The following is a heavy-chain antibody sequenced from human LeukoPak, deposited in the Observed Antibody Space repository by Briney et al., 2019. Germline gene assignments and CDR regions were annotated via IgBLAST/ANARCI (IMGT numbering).Heavy chain of an antibody. CDR2: AGAAGDT. Sequence: GGSLRLSCAASGFTFSSYDMHWVRQATGKGLEWVSAAGAAGDTYYPDSVKGRFTISRENAKNSLYLQMNSLRAGDTAVYYCARSLLYLGDRKAAFDIWGQGTTVTVSS. J-gene: IGHJ3*02. CDR3: ARSLLYLGDRKAAFDI. CDR1: GFTFSSYD. D-gene: IGHD3-10*01. V-gene: IGHV3-13*01.